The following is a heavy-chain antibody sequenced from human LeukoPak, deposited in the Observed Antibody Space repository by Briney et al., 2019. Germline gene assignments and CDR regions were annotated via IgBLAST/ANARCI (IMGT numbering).Heavy chain of an antibody. V-gene: IGHV4-4*07. D-gene: IGHD1-20*01. CDR1: GDSISSYY. Sequence: SETLSLTCTVSGDSISSYYWSWIRQPAGKGLEWIGRIYTSGSTNYNPSLKSRVTMSVDTSKNQFSLKLSSVTAADTAVYYCARGGGVKSITGTHFDYWGQGTLVTVSS. CDR3: ARGGGVKSITGTHFDY. CDR2: IYTSGST. J-gene: IGHJ4*02.